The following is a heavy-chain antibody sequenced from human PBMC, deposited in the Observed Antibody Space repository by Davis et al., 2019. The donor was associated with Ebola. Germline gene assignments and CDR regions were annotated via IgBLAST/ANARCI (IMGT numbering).Heavy chain of an antibody. CDR1: GYTYTSYD. CDR2: INPNSGGT. D-gene: IGHD7-27*01. V-gene: IGHV1-2*02. Sequence: ASVKVSCKASGYTYTSYDMHWVRQTPGQGLDWMGWINPNSGGTNYAQKFQGRVTMTRDTSISTAYMELSRLRSDDTAVYYCARGSQLGRGLFDYWGQGTLVTVSS. J-gene: IGHJ4*02. CDR3: ARGSQLGRGLFDY.